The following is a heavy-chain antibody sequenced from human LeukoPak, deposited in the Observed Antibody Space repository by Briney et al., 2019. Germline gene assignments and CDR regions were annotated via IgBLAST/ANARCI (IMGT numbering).Heavy chain of an antibody. CDR3: AHSGTYYGVYFDY. Sequence: GGSLRLSCAASGFTFSSYAMSWVRQAPGKGLEWVSAISGSGGSTYYADSVKGRFTISRDNSKNTLYLQMNGLRAEDTAVYYCAHSGTYYGVYFDYWGQGTLVTVSS. D-gene: IGHD1-26*01. V-gene: IGHV3-23*01. J-gene: IGHJ4*02. CDR1: GFTFSSYA. CDR2: ISGSGGST.